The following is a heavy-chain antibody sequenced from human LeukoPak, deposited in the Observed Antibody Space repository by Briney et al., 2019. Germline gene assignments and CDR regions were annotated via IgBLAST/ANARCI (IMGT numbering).Heavy chain of an antibody. J-gene: IGHJ4*02. V-gene: IGHV1-69*05. D-gene: IGHD3-22*01. CDR1: GGTFSSYA. CDR3: ARDYYDSSGYYYAFDY. CDR2: IIPIFGTA. Sequence: SVKVSCKASGGTFSSYAISWVRQAPGQGLEGMGGIIPIFGTANYAQKFQGRVTITTDESTSTAYMELSSLRSEDTAVYYCARDYYDSSGYYYAFDYWGQGTLVTVSS.